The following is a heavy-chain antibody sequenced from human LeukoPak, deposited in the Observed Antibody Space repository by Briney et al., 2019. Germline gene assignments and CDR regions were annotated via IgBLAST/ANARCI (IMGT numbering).Heavy chain of an antibody. V-gene: IGHV1-2*02. CDR2: INPNSGGT. Sequence: ASVKVSCKASGYTFISYGISWVRQAPGQGLEWMGWINPNSGGTNYAQKFQGRVTMTGDTSISTAYMELSRLSSDDTAIYYCAGRPDTAIVPIFDYWGQGTLVTVSS. J-gene: IGHJ4*02. CDR3: AGRPDTAIVPIFDY. CDR1: GYTFISYG. D-gene: IGHD5-18*01.